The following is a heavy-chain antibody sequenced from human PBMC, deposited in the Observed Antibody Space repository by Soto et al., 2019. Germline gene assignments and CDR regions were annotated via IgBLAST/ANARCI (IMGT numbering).Heavy chain of an antibody. V-gene: IGHV4-59*01. CDR3: ACSGWPSDYWYFDL. CDR1: GDSISNYY. J-gene: IGHJ2*01. Sequence: QVQLQESGPGLVKPSETLSLTCTVSGDSISNYYWSWIRQPPGKGLEWIGYIYYSGSTNYNPSLKSRVTISVDKSKNQFSLKLSSVTAADTAVYYCACSGWPSDYWYFDLWGRGTLVTVSS. D-gene: IGHD6-19*01. CDR2: IYYSGST.